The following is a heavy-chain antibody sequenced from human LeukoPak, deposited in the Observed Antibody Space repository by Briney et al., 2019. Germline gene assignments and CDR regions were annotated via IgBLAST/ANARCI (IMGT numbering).Heavy chain of an antibody. CDR2: MNPNSGNT. V-gene: IGHV1-8*01. CDR1: GYTFTSYD. CDR3: ARASRGSDY. D-gene: IGHD3-10*01. J-gene: IGHJ4*02. Sequence: ASVKVSCKASGYTFTSYDINWGRQATGQGLEWMGWMNPNSGNTGYAQKFQGRVTMTRNTSISTAYMELSSLRSEYSAVYYWARASRGSDYWGQGTLVTVSS.